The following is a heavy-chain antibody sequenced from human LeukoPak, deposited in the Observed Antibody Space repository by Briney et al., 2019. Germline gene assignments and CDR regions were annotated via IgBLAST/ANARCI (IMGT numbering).Heavy chain of an antibody. V-gene: IGHV4-34*01. CDR3: ARLCGGSCYSVPD. J-gene: IGHJ4*02. CDR2: INHSGST. Sequence: SETLSLTCAVYGGSFSGYYWSWIRQPPGKGLEWIGEINHSGSTNYNPSLKSRVTISVDTSKNQFSLKLSSVTAAGTAVYYCARLCGGSCYSVPDWGQGTLVTVSS. D-gene: IGHD2-15*01. CDR1: GGSFSGYY.